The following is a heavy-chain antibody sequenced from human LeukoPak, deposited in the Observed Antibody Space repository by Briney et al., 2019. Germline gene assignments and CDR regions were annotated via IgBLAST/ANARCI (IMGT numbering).Heavy chain of an antibody. Sequence: GGSLRLSCAASGFSFSSYSMNWVRQAPGKGLEWVSSISSSSSYMYYADSVKGRFTISRDNAKKSVYLQMNSLRAEDTAVYYCARGRTPLRFLEWPKDFDYWGQGTLVTVSS. J-gene: IGHJ4*02. CDR3: ARGRTPLRFLEWPKDFDY. D-gene: IGHD3-3*01. CDR1: GFSFSSYS. V-gene: IGHV3-21*01. CDR2: ISSSSSYM.